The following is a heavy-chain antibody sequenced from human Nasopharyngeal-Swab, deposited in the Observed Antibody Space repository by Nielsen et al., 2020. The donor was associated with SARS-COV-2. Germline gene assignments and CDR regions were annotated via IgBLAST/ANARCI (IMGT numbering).Heavy chain of an antibody. J-gene: IGHJ6*03. CDR3: ARQSVRSIVVVVAVKGYYYMDV. CDR2: IYHSGST. D-gene: IGHD2-15*01. CDR1: GGSFSGYY. Sequence: GSLRLSCAVYGGSFSGYYWNWIRQPPGKGLEWIGSIYHSGSTYYNPSLKSRLTISVDTSKNQFSLKLSSVTAADTAVYYCARQSVRSIVVVVAVKGYYYMDVWGKGTTVTVSS. V-gene: IGHV4-34*01.